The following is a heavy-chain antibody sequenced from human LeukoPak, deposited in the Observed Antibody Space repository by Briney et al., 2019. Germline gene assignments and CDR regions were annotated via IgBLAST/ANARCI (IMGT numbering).Heavy chain of an antibody. V-gene: IGHV3-15*01. D-gene: IGHD1-26*01. CDR1: GFTFSSYA. Sequence: GGSLRLSCAASGFTFSSYAMSWVRQAPGKGLEWVGRIKSKTDGGTTDYAAPVKGRFTISRDDSKNTLYLQMNSLKTEDTAVYYCTRRGSGSYTVQPFDYWGQGTLVTVSS. CDR2: IKSKTDGGTT. CDR3: TRRGSGSYTVQPFDY. J-gene: IGHJ4*02.